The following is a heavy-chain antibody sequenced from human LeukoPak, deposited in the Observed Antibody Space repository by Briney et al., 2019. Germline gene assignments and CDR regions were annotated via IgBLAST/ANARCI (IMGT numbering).Heavy chain of an antibody. CDR1: GFTFSSYW. CDR2: IKQDGSEK. Sequence: PGGSLRLSCAASGFTFSSYWMSWVRQAPGKGLEWVANIKQDGSEKYYVDSAKGRFTISRDNAKNSLYLQMNSLRAEDTAVYYCARALKSYSSGQPFDYWGQGTLVTVSS. CDR3: ARALKSYSSGQPFDY. D-gene: IGHD6-19*01. J-gene: IGHJ4*02. V-gene: IGHV3-7*01.